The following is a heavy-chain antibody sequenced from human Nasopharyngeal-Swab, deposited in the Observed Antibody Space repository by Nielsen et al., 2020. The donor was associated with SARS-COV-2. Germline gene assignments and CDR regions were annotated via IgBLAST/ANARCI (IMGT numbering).Heavy chain of an antibody. Sequence: GESLKISCEASGFTFESYGMTWVRQAPGKGLEWVSTISGSGYNTHYADSVRGRFTISRDNSQRTVFLQMPSLIAEDTALYYCAKDPSAAMDVWGKGTTVIVSS. V-gene: IGHV3-23*01. CDR1: GFTFESYG. J-gene: IGHJ6*03. D-gene: IGHD6-13*01. CDR2: ISGSGYNT. CDR3: AKDPSAAMDV.